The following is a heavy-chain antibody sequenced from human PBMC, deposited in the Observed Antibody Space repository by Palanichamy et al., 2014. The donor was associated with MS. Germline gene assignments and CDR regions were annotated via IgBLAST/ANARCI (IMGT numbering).Heavy chain of an antibody. CDR3: AKVLVRGWCVTTYFEN. CDR2: ISYDGNNI. D-gene: IGHD6-19*01. Sequence: SNYGMHWVRQAPGKGLEWVAVISYDGNNIDYRDSVKGRFTISRDNSKNTLYLQMNCLRAEDTAVYYCAKVLVRGWCVTTYFENWGQGILVTASS. CDR1: SNYG. V-gene: IGHV3-30*18. J-gene: IGHJ4*02.